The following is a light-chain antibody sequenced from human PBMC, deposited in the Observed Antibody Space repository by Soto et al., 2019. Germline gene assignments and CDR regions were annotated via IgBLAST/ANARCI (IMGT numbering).Light chain of an antibody. CDR3: GTWDGSLSAVV. J-gene: IGLJ2*01. Sequence: QAVVTQPPSVSAAPGQRVSISCSGSISNIGNNSVSWYQFLPGTAPKLLIYDNIERPSGIPDRFSGSKSGTSATLGITGVQTGDEADYACGTWDGSLSAVVFGGGTKVTVL. V-gene: IGLV1-51*01. CDR1: ISNIGNNS. CDR2: DNI.